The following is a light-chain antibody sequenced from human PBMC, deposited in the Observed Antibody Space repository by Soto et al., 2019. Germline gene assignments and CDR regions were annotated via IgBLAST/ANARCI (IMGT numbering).Light chain of an antibody. V-gene: IGKV1-39*01. Sequence: DIQMTQSPSSLSASVGDRVTITCRASQGINTYLNWYQQKPGKAPKLLIYGASSLQSGVPSRFSGSGSGTDFTLTINSLQPEDFASYYCQQSYTTPRTFGQGTKVEIK. CDR3: QQSYTTPRT. CDR2: GAS. J-gene: IGKJ1*01. CDR1: QGINTY.